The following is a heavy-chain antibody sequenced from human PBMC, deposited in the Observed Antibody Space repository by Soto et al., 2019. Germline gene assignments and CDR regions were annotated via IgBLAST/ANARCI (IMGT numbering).Heavy chain of an antibody. CDR3: APWFGAFDY. Sequence: SGGGVVQPGRSLRLSCAASGFTFSSYGMHWVRQAPGKGLEWVAVISYDGSNKYYADSVKGRFTISRDNSKNTLYLQMNSLRAEDTAVYYCAPWFGAFDYWGQGTLVTVSS. J-gene: IGHJ4*02. CDR2: ISYDGSNK. CDR1: GFTFSSYG. D-gene: IGHD3-10*01. V-gene: IGHV3-30*03.